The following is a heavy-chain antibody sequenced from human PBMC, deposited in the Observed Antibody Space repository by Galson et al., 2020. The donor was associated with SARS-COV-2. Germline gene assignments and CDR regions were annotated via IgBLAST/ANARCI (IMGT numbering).Heavy chain of an antibody. Sequence: GESLKISCVASGFSFSTYAMTWVRQAPGKGLEWVAILSFDGSNEYYADSVKGRFTISRDNSKNTLYLQMNSLRRGDTAVYYCAGVPEYGDFRGYVGFWGQGTQVTVSS. V-gene: IGHV3-30*04. CDR1: GFSFSTYA. CDR2: LSFDGSNE. CDR3: AGVPEYGDFRGYVGF. J-gene: IGHJ4*02. D-gene: IGHD4-17*01.